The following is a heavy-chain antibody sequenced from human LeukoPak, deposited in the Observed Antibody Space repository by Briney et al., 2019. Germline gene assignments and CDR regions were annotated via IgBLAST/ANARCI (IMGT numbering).Heavy chain of an antibody. CDR3: ARVDGDTAMVDY. CDR2: ISSSSSYI. D-gene: IGHD5-18*01. CDR1: GFTFSSYS. Sequence: GGSLRFSCAASGFTFSSYSMNWVRQAPGKGLEWVSSISSSSSYIYYADSVKGRFTISRDNAKNSLYLQMNSLRAEDTAVYYCARVDGDTAMVDYWGQGTLVTVSS. V-gene: IGHV3-21*01. J-gene: IGHJ4*02.